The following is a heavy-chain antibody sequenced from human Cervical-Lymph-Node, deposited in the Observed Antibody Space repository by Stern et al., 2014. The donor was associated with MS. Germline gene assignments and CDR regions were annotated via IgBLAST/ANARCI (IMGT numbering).Heavy chain of an antibody. V-gene: IGHV5-51*01. J-gene: IGHJ4*02. Sequence: EVQLVESGAEVKKPGESLKISCKGSGYSFTNYWIGWVRQMPGKGLERMGILYPGDSDTRYSPSFQGQVTISADKSIRTASLQWSSLKASDTAMYYCARHCAKREQCAFDYWGQGTLVTVSS. CDR3: ARHCAKREQCAFDY. CDR2: LYPGDSDT. D-gene: IGHD6-19*01. CDR1: GYSFTNYW.